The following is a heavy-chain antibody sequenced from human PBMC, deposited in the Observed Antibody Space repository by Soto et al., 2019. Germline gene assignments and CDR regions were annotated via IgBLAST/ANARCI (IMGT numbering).Heavy chain of an antibody. V-gene: IGHV1-18*01. CDR3: ARDLTVRYFDWPVFDY. D-gene: IGHD3-9*01. J-gene: IGHJ4*02. Sequence: ASVKVSCKASGYTFTSYGISWVRQAPGQGLEWMGWISAYNGNTNYAQKLQGRVTMTTDTSTSTAYMELRSLRSDDTAVYYCARDLTVRYFDWPVFDYWGQGTLVTVSS. CDR2: ISAYNGNT. CDR1: GYTFTSYG.